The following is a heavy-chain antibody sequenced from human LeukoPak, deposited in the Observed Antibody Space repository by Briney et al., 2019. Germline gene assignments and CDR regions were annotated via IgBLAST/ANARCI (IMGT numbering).Heavy chain of an antibody. Sequence: PGGSLRLSCAASGFMFSSYAMTWVRQAPVKGLEWVSAISGSDGSTYYADSVKGRFTISRDNSKNTLYLQMNSLRVEDTAVYYCAKVSVGASYYLDYWGQGTLVTVSS. CDR2: ISGSDGST. D-gene: IGHD1-26*01. J-gene: IGHJ4*02. CDR3: AKVSVGASYYLDY. V-gene: IGHV3-23*01. CDR1: GFMFSSYA.